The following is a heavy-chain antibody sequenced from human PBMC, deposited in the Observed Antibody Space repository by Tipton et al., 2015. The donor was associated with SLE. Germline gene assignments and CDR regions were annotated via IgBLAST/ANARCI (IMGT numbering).Heavy chain of an antibody. CDR2: ISSSSSTI. J-gene: IGHJ4*02. CDR3: AREGVGFTMTYWGVFDY. D-gene: IGHD3-22*01. V-gene: IGHV3-48*01. Sequence: GSLRLSCAASGFTFSSYSMNWVRQAPGRGLEWVSYISSSSSTIYYADSVKGRFTISRDNAKNSLYLQMNSLRAEDTAVYYCAREGVGFTMTYWGVFDYWGQGTLVTVSS. CDR1: GFTFSSYS.